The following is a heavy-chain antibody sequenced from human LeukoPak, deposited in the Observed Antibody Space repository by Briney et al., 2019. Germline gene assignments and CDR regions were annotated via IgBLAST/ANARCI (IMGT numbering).Heavy chain of an antibody. D-gene: IGHD1-7*01. Sequence: GGSLRLSCAASGFTFSSYAMSWVRQAPGKGLEWVSAISGSGGSTYYADSVKGRFTISRDNSKNTLYLQLNSLRAEDTAVYYCATGNYNRPFDYWGQGTLVTVSS. CDR3: ATGNYNRPFDY. CDR2: ISGSGGST. J-gene: IGHJ4*02. CDR1: GFTFSSYA. V-gene: IGHV3-23*01.